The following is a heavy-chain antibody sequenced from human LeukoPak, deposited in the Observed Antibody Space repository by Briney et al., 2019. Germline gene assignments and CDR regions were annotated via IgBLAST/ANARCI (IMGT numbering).Heavy chain of an antibody. V-gene: IGHV1-2*04. D-gene: IGHD4-11*01. CDR1: GYTFTGYY. CDR3: ARGETVTALYNWFDP. Sequence: GASVKVSCKASGYTFTGYYMHWVRQAPGQGLEWMGWINPNSGGTNYAQKFQGWVTMTRDTSISTAYMELRSLRSDDTAVYYCARGETVTALYNWFDPWGQGTLVTVSS. CDR2: INPNSGGT. J-gene: IGHJ5*02.